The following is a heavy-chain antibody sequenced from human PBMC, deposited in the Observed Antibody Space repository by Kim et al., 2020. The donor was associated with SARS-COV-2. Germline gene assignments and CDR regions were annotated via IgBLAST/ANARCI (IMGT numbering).Heavy chain of an antibody. J-gene: IGHJ4*02. V-gene: IGHV1-3*01. CDR3: ARGLWFGELLGDY. Sequence: SQKFQGRVTITRDTSVSTAYMELSSLRSEDTAVYYCARGLWFGELLGDYWGQGTLVTVSS. D-gene: IGHD3-10*01.